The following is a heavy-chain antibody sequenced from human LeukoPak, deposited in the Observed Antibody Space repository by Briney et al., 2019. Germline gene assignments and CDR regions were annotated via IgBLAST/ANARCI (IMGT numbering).Heavy chain of an antibody. V-gene: IGHV1-8*01. CDR1: GYTFTSYD. Sequence: ASVKVSCKASGYTFTSYDINWVRQATGQGLEWMGWMNPNSGNTGYAQKLQGRVTMTTDTSTSTAYMELRSLRSDDTAVYYCARDGYRLSGYFYYMDVWGKGTTVTVSS. D-gene: IGHD2-2*03. CDR2: MNPNSGNT. CDR3: ARDGYRLSGYFYYMDV. J-gene: IGHJ6*03.